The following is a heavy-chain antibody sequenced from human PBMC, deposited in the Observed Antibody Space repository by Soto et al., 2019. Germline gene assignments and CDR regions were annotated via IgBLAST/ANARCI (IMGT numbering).Heavy chain of an antibody. CDR3: ARDQGRGGVSHARFLEWLPHSYYYYGMDV. V-gene: IGHV3-33*01. Sequence: GGSLRLSCAASGFTFSSYGMHWVRQAPGKGLEWVAVIWYDGSNKYYADSVKGRFTISRDNSKNTLYLQMNSLRAEDTAVYYCARDQGRGGVSHARFLEWLPHSYYYYGMDVWGQGTTVTASS. J-gene: IGHJ6*02. CDR2: IWYDGSNK. D-gene: IGHD3-3*01. CDR1: GFTFSSYG.